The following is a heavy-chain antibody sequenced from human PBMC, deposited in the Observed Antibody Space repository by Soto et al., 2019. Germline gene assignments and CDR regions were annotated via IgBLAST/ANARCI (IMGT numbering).Heavy chain of an antibody. J-gene: IGHJ4*02. V-gene: IGHV3-23*01. CDR1: GFTFSNYA. CDR2: GISAST. Sequence: EVQLLESGGGLVQTGGSLRLSCAASGFTFSNYAMTWVRQAPGKGLECVSGISASTYYADSVKGRFTISRDNSRNTLYLQMNSLRAEDTAVYYCARRLSSTNWYYFDYWGQGTLVTVSS. D-gene: IGHD1-1*01. CDR3: ARRLSSTNWYYFDY.